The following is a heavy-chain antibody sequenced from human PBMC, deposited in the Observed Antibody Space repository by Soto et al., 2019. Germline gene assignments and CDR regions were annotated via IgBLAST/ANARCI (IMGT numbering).Heavy chain of an antibody. Sequence: QVQLVQSGAEVKKPGASVKVFCKASGYTFTDYAIHWVRQAPGQRLELMGWIAPGNGNTKYSQNFQGRVTITRDTSATTAYMERSSLRSEDTAVYYCAKGSRMWTPDYWGQGTLVTVSS. J-gene: IGHJ4*02. D-gene: IGHD2-21*01. CDR1: GYTFTDYA. CDR2: IAPGNGNT. CDR3: AKGSRMWTPDY. V-gene: IGHV1-3*01.